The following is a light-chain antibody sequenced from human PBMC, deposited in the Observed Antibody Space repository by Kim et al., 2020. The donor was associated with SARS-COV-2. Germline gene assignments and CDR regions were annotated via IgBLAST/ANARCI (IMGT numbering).Light chain of an antibody. V-gene: IGLV3-1*01. CDR2: QNT. CDR3: QAWDGTTVV. J-gene: IGLJ2*01. Sequence: SVSPGQTASITCSGDNLGNKYVCWYQQKPGQSPVLVIYQNTKRPSGIPERFSGSNSGNTATLTISGTQAMYESDFYCQAWDGTTVVFGGGTQLTVL. CDR1: NLGNKY.